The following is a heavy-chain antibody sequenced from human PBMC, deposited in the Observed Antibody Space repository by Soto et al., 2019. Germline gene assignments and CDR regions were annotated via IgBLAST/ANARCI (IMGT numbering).Heavy chain of an antibody. CDR1: GFTFRRSN. J-gene: IGHJ6*03. CDR3: ATSLDF. CDR2: ISSSSSTI. Sequence: ERYLRHSYTASGFTFRRSNQNWVRQGPGKGLEWVSYISSSSSTIYYADSVKGRFTISRDNAKNSLYLQMNSLRAEDTAVYYRATSLDFWGKGT. V-gene: IGHV3-48*01.